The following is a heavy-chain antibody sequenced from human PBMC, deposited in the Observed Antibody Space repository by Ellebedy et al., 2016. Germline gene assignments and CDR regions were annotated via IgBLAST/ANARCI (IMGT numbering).Heavy chain of an antibody. J-gene: IGHJ4*02. V-gene: IGHV3-23*01. Sequence: GGSLRLSCAASGFTFNTYDMTWVRQAPGKGLEWVSAISGSGARTFFADSVKGRFTISRDNPKNTLYLQMNSLRAEDTAVYYCARKFSPHHYFDYWGQGTLVTVSS. CDR1: GFTFNTYD. CDR2: ISGSGART. CDR3: ARKFSPHHYFDY.